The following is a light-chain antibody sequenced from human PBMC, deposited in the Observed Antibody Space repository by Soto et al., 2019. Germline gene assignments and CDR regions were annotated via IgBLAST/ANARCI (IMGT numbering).Light chain of an antibody. CDR3: QQSYITPGT. CDR2: AAS. CDR1: QDISDY. J-gene: IGKJ1*01. Sequence: DIQLTQSPSFLSASVGDRVTITCRASQDISDYLAWYQQRPGKAPKLLIYAASTLQSGVPSRFSGSGSGTEFTLTISSLQPEDFATYFCQQSYITPGTFGQGTKVDIK. V-gene: IGKV1-9*01.